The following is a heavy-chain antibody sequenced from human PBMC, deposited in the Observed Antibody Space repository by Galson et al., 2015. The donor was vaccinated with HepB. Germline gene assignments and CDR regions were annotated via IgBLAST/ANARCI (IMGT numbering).Heavy chain of an antibody. D-gene: IGHD2-21*01. J-gene: IGHJ3*02. CDR2: IYPGDSDT. Sequence: QSGAEVTKPGESLRISCKGSGYSFTSYWIGWVRQMPGRGLEWMGIIYPGDSDTRYSPSFQGQVTISADKSISTAYLQWSSLKASDTAMYYCARTPGEVNDAFDIWGQGTMVTVSS. CDR3: ARTPGEVNDAFDI. V-gene: IGHV5-51*01. CDR1: GYSFTSYW.